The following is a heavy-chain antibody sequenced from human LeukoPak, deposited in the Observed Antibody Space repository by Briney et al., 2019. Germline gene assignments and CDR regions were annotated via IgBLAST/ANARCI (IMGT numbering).Heavy chain of an antibody. CDR1: GSTFIDYY. CDR3: ARLGLTVTSDIDW. J-gene: IGHJ4*02. CDR2: INPYSGGT. Sequence: ASVKVSCKASGSTFIDYYIHWARRAPGQGLEWMGWINPYSGGTNYAQKFQGRVTMTRDTSISTAYMELNSLRSDDTAVYYCARLGLTVTSDIDWWGQGTLVTVSS. D-gene: IGHD4-17*01. V-gene: IGHV1-2*02.